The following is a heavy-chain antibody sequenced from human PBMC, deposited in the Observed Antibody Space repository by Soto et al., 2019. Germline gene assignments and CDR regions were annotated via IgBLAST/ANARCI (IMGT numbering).Heavy chain of an antibody. CDR1: GGSISSGGYY. CDR3: ARVMYYYDSSGYSRSRYYFDY. J-gene: IGHJ4*02. V-gene: IGHV4-31*03. Sequence: NPSETLSLTCTVSGGSISSGGYYWSWIRQHPGKGQEWIGYIHYSGSTYYNPSLKSRVTISVDTSKNQFSLKLSSVTAADTAVYYCARVMYYYDSSGYSRSRYYFDYWGQGTLVTVSS. D-gene: IGHD3-22*01. CDR2: IHYSGST.